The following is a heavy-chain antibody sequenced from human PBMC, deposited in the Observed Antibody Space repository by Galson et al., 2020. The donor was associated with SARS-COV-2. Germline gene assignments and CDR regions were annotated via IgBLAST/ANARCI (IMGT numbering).Heavy chain of an antibody. CDR1: GFTFSSYA. CDR3: ARDLGGYYYFDY. J-gene: IGHJ4*02. D-gene: IGHD3-22*01. CDR2: ISYDGSNK. Sequence: GESLKISCAASGFTFSSYAMHWVRQAPGKGLEWVAVISYDGSNKYYADSVKGRFTISRDNSKNTLYLQMNSLRAEDTAVYYCARDLGGYYYFDYWGQGTLVTVSS. V-gene: IGHV3-30*04.